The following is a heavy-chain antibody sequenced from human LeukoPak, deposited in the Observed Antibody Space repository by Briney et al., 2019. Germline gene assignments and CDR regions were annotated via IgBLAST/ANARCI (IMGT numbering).Heavy chain of an antibody. J-gene: IGHJ4*02. V-gene: IGHV4-39*01. Sequence: PSETLSLTCTVSGGSISSSSYYWGWIRQPPGKGLEWIGSIYYSGSTYYNPSLKSRVTISVDTSKNQFSLKLSSVTAADTAVYYCAIIKDGLQTFDYWGQGTLVTVPS. D-gene: IGHD5-24*01. CDR1: GGSISSSSYY. CDR3: AIIKDGLQTFDY. CDR2: IYYSGST.